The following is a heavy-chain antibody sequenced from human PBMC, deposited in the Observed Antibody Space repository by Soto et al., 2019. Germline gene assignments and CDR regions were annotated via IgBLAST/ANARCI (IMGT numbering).Heavy chain of an antibody. CDR3: ATQNWNPGDYYYYGMDV. Sequence: GGSLRLSCAASGFTFSSYAMSWVRQAPGKGLEWVSAISGSGGSTYYADSVKGRFTISRDNSKNTLYLQMNSLRAEDTAVYYCATQNWNPGDYYYYGMDVWGQGTTVTVSS. CDR1: GFTFSSYA. CDR2: ISGSGGST. V-gene: IGHV3-23*01. D-gene: IGHD1-1*01. J-gene: IGHJ6*02.